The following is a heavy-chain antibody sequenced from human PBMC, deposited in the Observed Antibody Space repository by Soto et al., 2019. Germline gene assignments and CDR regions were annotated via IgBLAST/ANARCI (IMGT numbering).Heavy chain of an antibody. V-gene: IGHV5-51*01. D-gene: IGHD2-21*02. Sequence: GESLKISCKGSGYSFTSYWIGWVRQMPGKGLEWMGIIYPGDSDTRYSPSFQGQVTISADKSISTAYLPWSSLKASDTAMYYCARHSYCGGDCYLFEAFDIWGQGTMVTVSS. J-gene: IGHJ3*02. CDR2: IYPGDSDT. CDR1: GYSFTSYW. CDR3: ARHSYCGGDCYLFEAFDI.